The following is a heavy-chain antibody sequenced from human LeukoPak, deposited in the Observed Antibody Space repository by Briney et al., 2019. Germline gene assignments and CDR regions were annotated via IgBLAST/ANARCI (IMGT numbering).Heavy chain of an antibody. CDR1: GFTFNSEW. Sequence: GGSLRLSCGASGFTFNSEWMSWVRQAPGEGLEWVAIIKPDGSATSYVDSVKGRFTISRDNAKNSLYLQMNSLRAEDTAVYYCARVNVDTAMVTASGFDYWGQGTLVTVSS. V-gene: IGHV3-7*02. D-gene: IGHD5-18*01. CDR2: IKPDGSAT. CDR3: ARVNVDTAMVTASGFDY. J-gene: IGHJ4*02.